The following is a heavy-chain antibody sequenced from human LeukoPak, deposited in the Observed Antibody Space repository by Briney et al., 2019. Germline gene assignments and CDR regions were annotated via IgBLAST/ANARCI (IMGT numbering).Heavy chain of an antibody. D-gene: IGHD6-13*01. Sequence: KTSETLSLTCTVSGGSISSGSYYWSWIWQPAGKGLEWIGHIYTSGSTKYNPSLKSRVTISADTSKNQFSLKLSSVTAADTAVYYCARDFVIAATTEYFQYWGQGTLVTVSS. CDR3: ARDFVIAATTEYFQY. CDR2: IYTSGST. J-gene: IGHJ1*01. CDR1: GGSISSGSYY. V-gene: IGHV4-61*09.